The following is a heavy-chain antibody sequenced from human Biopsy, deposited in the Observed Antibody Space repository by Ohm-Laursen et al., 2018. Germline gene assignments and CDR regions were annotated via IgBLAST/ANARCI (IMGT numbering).Heavy chain of an antibody. CDR1: GGSISSHY. J-gene: IGHJ6*02. CDR3: ARGQDSSYLAYGMDV. Sequence: GTLSLTWTVSGGSISSHYWSWIRQPPGKGLEWIGYIYNRGSTKYNSSLKSRVTISVDTSKNQFSLTVRSVTAADTAMYYCARGQDSSYLAYGMDVWGQGTTVTVSS. V-gene: IGHV4-59*11. CDR2: IYNRGST. D-gene: IGHD6-19*01.